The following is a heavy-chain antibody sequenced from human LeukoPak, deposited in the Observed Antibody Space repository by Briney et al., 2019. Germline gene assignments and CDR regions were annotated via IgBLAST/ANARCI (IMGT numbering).Heavy chain of an antibody. D-gene: IGHD6-6*01. CDR2: IYHSGST. CDR1: GYSISSGYY. Sequence: SETLSLTCAVSGYSISSGYYWGWIRQPPGKGLEWIGSIYHSGSTYYNPSLKSRVTISVDTSKNQFPLKLSSVTAADTAVYYCARRAPSPYYMDVWGKGTTVTVSS. V-gene: IGHV4-38-2*01. J-gene: IGHJ6*03. CDR3: ARRAPSPYYMDV.